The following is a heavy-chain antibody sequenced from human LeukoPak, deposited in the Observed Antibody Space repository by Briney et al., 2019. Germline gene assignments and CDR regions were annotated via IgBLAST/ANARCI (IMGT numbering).Heavy chain of an antibody. Sequence: SETLSLTCTVSGGSISSGSYYWSWIRQPAGKGLEWIGRIYTSGSTNYSPSLKSRVTISVDTSKNQFSLKLSSVTAADTAVYYCAAGYSSTLLPWGQGTLVTVSS. V-gene: IGHV4-61*02. CDR1: GGSISSGSYY. J-gene: IGHJ5*02. CDR3: AAGYSSTLLP. D-gene: IGHD6-19*01. CDR2: IYTSGST.